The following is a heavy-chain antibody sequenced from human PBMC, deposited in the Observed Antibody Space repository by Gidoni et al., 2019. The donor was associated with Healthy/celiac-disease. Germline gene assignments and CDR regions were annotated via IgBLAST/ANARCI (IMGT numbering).Heavy chain of an antibody. V-gene: IGHV3-9*01. Sequence: EVQLVESGGGLVQPGRSLRLSCAASGFTLDDYAIDWVRQAPGKGLEWVSGISWNSGSIGYADSVKGRFTISRDNAKNSLYLQMNSLRAEDTALYYCAKALGGYYDSSVDYYFDYWGQGTLVTVSS. CDR3: AKALGGYYDSSVDYYFDY. CDR1: GFTLDDYA. D-gene: IGHD3-22*01. J-gene: IGHJ4*02. CDR2: ISWNSGSI.